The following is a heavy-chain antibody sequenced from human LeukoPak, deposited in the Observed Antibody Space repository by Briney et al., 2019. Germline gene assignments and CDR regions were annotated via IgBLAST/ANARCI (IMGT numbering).Heavy chain of an antibody. CDR3: ARGGWLD. Sequence: GGSLRLSCVASGFTFSTYEMIWVRQAPGKGLEWISYISSSGRTIYYADSVKGRFTLSRDNAENSLYLQMNSLRAEDTAVYYCARGGWLDWGQGTLVTVSS. D-gene: IGHD6-19*01. CDR1: GFTFSTYE. CDR2: ISSSGRTI. J-gene: IGHJ4*02. V-gene: IGHV3-48*03.